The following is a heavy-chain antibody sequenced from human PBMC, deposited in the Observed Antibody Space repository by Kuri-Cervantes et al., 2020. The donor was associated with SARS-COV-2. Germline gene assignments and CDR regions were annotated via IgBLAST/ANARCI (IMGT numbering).Heavy chain of an antibody. Sequence: GESLKISCAASGFTFSSYWMHWVRQAPGRGLVWVSRINSDGSGTSYADSVKGRFTISRDNAKNTLYLQMNSLRAEDTAVYYCASLSNLEWLPPWGQGTLVTVSS. J-gene: IGHJ5*02. D-gene: IGHD3-3*01. CDR2: INSDGSGT. CDR3: ASLSNLEWLPP. CDR1: GFTFSSYW. V-gene: IGHV3-74*01.